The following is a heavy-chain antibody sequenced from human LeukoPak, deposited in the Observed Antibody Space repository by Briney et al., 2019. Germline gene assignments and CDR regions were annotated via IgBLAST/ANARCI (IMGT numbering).Heavy chain of an antibody. Sequence: GGSLRLSCAASGFTFTTYWMSWVRQLPGKGLEWVANIKQDGSEKYYVDSVKGRFTISRDNAKNPLYLQMNSLRAEDTAVYYYAREISGPLAAAGGYYYYYMDVWGKGTTVTISS. V-gene: IGHV3-7*01. CDR1: GFTFTTYW. J-gene: IGHJ6*03. CDR2: IKQDGSEK. CDR3: AREISGPLAAAGGYYYYYMDV. D-gene: IGHD6-13*01.